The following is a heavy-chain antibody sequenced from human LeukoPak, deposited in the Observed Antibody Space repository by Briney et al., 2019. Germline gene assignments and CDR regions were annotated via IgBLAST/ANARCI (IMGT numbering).Heavy chain of an antibody. CDR1: GCRFTSYW. Sequence: LGAALKISCKGAGCRFTSYWSGWVRQMRGKGREGMGMIYPGDSDTRYSKYLQGQVTISDDKSISTAYLQWSSLKASDTAMYSCARGRMWKNLGYCSGGSCYDWFDLWGQGTLVTVSS. CDR2: IYPGDSDT. D-gene: IGHD2-15*01. V-gene: IGHV5-51*01. J-gene: IGHJ5*02. CDR3: ARGRMWKNLGYCSGGSCYDWFDL.